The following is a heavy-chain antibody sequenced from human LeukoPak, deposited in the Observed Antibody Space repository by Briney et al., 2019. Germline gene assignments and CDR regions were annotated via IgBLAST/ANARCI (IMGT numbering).Heavy chain of an antibody. CDR1: GFTFSDYY. J-gene: IGHJ4*02. D-gene: IGHD6-19*01. V-gene: IGHV3-23*01. CDR3: AKDQSAGWYSDC. CDR2: ISGSGGST. Sequence: GGSLRLSCAASGFTFSDYYLSWIRQAPGKGLEWVSGISGSGGSTYYADSVKGRFTISRDNSKNTLYLQMNSLRAEDTAVYYCAKDQSAGWYSDCWGQGTLVTVSS.